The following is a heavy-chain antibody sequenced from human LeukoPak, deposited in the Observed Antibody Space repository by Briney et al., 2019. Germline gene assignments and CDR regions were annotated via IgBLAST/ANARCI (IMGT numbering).Heavy chain of an antibody. CDR2: IYNDGST. CDR3: ARNILFAFDI. D-gene: IGHD2/OR15-2a*01. CDR1: GLTVSSSY. V-gene: IGHV3-53*01. J-gene: IGHJ3*02. Sequence: GGSLRLSCAASGLTVSSSYTSWVRQAPGKGLEWVSIIYNDGSTYYADSMKGRFTISRDNSKNTLYLQVNSLRAEDTAMYYCARNILFAFDIWGQGTMVTVSS.